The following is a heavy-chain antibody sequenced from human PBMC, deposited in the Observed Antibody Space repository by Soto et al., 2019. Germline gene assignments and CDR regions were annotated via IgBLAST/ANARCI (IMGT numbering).Heavy chain of an antibody. V-gene: IGHV1-3*01. CDR2: INAGNGNT. Sequence: ASVKVSCKASGYTFTSYAMHWVRQAPGQRLEWMGWINAGNGNTKYSQKFQGRVTITRDTSASTAYMELSSLRSEDTAVYYCARETGYCSSTSCQERTFDIWGQGTMVTVSS. CDR3: ARETGYCSSTSCQERTFDI. D-gene: IGHD2-2*01. J-gene: IGHJ3*02. CDR1: GYTFTSYA.